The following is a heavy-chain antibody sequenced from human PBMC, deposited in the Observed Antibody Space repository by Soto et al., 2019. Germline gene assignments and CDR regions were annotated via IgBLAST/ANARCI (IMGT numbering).Heavy chain of an antibody. CDR3: ATMRFLEWLFGPTSFDY. V-gene: IGHV3-74*01. CDR2: IRSDGGDT. CDR1: GFSFSRYW. D-gene: IGHD3-3*01. Sequence: GGSLRLSCGASGFSFSRYWMHWVRQAPGKGLVWVSRIRSDGGDTDYADSVKGRFTISRDNAKNTLYLQMKSLRAEDTAVYFCATMRFLEWLFGPTSFDYWGQGTLVTVSS. J-gene: IGHJ4*02.